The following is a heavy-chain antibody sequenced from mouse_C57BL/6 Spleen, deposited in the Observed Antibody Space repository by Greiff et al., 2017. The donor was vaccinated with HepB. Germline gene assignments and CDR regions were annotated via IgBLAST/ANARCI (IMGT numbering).Heavy chain of an antibody. CDR3: ARAPYSN. J-gene: IGHJ2*01. CDR1: GYAFSSSW. V-gene: IGHV1-82*01. D-gene: IGHD2-5*01. Sequence: QVQLQQSGPELVKPGASVKISCKASGYAFSSSWMNWVKQRPGKGLEWIGRIYPGDGDTNYNGKFKGKATLTADKSSSTAYMQLSSLTSEDSAVYLCARAPYSNWGQGTTLTVSS. CDR2: IYPGDGDT.